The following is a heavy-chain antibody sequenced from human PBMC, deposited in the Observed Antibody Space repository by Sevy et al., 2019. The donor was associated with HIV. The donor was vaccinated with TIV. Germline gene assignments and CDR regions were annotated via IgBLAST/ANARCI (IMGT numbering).Heavy chain of an antibody. Sequence: GGSLRLSCAASGFTFSSYAMHWVRQAPGKGLEWVAVISYDGSNKYYADSVKGRFTISRDNPKNTLYLQMNSLRAEDTAVYYCARDPYDSSGYFDYWGQGTLVTVSS. CDR2: ISYDGSNK. CDR3: ARDPYDSSGYFDY. CDR1: GFTFSSYA. D-gene: IGHD3-22*01. J-gene: IGHJ4*02. V-gene: IGHV3-30*04.